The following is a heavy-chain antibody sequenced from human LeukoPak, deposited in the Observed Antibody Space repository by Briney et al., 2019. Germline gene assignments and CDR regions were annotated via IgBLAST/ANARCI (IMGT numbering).Heavy chain of an antibody. D-gene: IGHD2-15*01. Sequence: ASVKVSCKASGYTFTSYGISWVRQAPGQGLEWMGWISAYNGNTNYAQKLQGRVTMTTDTSTSTAYIELRSLRSDDTAVYYCARESLCSGGSCYELRSLYYFDYWGQGTLVTVSS. J-gene: IGHJ4*02. V-gene: IGHV1-18*01. CDR1: GYTFTSYG. CDR2: ISAYNGNT. CDR3: ARESLCSGGSCYELRSLYYFDY.